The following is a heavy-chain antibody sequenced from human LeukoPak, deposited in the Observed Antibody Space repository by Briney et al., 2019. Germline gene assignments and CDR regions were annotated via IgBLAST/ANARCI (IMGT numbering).Heavy chain of an antibody. D-gene: IGHD3-9*01. CDR2: ISYDGSNK. V-gene: IGHV3-30*04. Sequence: GRSLRLSCAASEFTFSSYAMHWVRRAPDKGLEWVALISYDGSNKEYADSVKGRFTISRDNSKNSLYLQMNSLRGEDTAVYYCARGMDYDILAGPPDYWGQGTLVTVSS. CDR3: ARGMDYDILAGPPDY. J-gene: IGHJ4*02. CDR1: EFTFSSYA.